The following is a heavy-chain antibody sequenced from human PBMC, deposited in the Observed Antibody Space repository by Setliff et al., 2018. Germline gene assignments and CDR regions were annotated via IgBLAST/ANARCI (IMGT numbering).Heavy chain of an antibody. CDR1: GGTFSDYY. V-gene: IGHV4-34*01. CDR2: INHRGST. D-gene: IGHD3-10*01. Sequence: SETLSLTCAAYGGTFSDYYWTWIRQPPGKGLEWVGEINHRGSTNYNPSLKSRVTISVDTSKDQFSLKLSSVTAADTAVFFCARGQNSYHPGSWGPLYDHWGQGTQVTVSS. CDR3: ARGQNSYHPGSWGPLYDH. J-gene: IGHJ4*02.